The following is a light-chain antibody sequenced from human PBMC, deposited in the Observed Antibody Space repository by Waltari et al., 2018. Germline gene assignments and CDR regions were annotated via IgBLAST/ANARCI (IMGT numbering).Light chain of an antibody. V-gene: IGKV3-15*01. CDR2: RAS. CDR1: QSVGSN. CDR3: QQYNNWPYT. Sequence: EIVMTHSPATLSVSPGERATLSCRASQSVGSNSAWFQQKPGQAPRLLIYRASTRASGIPARFSATGSETEFTLTISSLQSEDFAVYYCQQYNNWPYTFGQGTSLDI. J-gene: IGKJ2*01.